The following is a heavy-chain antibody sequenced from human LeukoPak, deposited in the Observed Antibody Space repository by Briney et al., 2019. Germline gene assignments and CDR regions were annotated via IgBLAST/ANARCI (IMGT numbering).Heavy chain of an antibody. V-gene: IGHV3-30*18. CDR2: ISYDGSYK. Sequence: GGSLRLSCAASGFTFSSYGMHWVRQAPGKGLEWVALISYDGSYKYYADSVKGRFTISRDNSQNTLYLQMNSLRPEDTAVYYCAKDGGTGRIAATGADYWGQGTLVTVSS. J-gene: IGHJ4*02. CDR1: GFTFSSYG. D-gene: IGHD6-13*01. CDR3: AKDGGTGRIAATGADY.